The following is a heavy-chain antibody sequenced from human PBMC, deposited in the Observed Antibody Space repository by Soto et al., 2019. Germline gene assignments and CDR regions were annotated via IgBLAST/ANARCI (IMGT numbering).Heavy chain of an antibody. V-gene: IGHV1-2*02. CDR1: GYSFTGYY. J-gene: IGHJ4*02. CDR3: ARGDYGTGGYPFPYFDY. CDR2: INPDSGAT. Sequence: HEHLVQSGAEVKRPGASLKVSCKASGYSFTGYYIHWVRQAPGQGLEWMGWINPDSGATNYAQNFRGRATLTSDTSISTASMDLTSLTSDHTAVYYCARGDYGTGGYPFPYFDYWGQGTLVFVSS. D-gene: IGHD2-8*02.